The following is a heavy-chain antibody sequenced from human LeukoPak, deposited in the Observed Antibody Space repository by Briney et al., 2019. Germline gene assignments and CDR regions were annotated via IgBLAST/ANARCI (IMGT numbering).Heavy chain of an antibody. CDR3: ARAPRKWWPVKT. V-gene: IGHV4-34*01. CDR2: INHSGST. Sequence: SETQSLTCAVYGGSFSGYYWSWIRQPPGKGLEWIGEINHSGSTNYNPSLKSRVTISVDTSKNQFSLKLSSVTAADTAVYYCARAPRKWWPVKTWGQGTLVTVSS. CDR1: GGSFSGYY. J-gene: IGHJ5*02. D-gene: IGHD2-15*01.